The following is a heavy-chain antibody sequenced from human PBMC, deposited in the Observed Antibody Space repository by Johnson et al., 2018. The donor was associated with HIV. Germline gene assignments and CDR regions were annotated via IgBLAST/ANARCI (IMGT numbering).Heavy chain of an antibody. CDR1: GFTFSSYW. CDR3: ARDCSSWRHAFDI. CDR2: IQAAGSEK. V-gene: IGHV3-7*05. J-gene: IGHJ3*02. D-gene: IGHD6-13*01. Sequence: VQLVESGGGLVQPGGSLRLSCAASGFTFSSYWMSWVRQAPGQGLAWVANIQAAGSEKDYVDSVTGRFTISRDNPKNSLYLQMKSLRAEDTAVYYCARDCSSWRHAFDIWGQGTMVTVSS.